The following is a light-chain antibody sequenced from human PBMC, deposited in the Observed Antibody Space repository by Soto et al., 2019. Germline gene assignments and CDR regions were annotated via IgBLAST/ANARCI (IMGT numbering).Light chain of an antibody. CDR2: GAS. Sequence: EIVLTQSPGTLYFSPGERSTLSFSASQSVSSSYLAWYQQKPGQAPRLLMYGASSRATGIPDRFSGRGSGTDFTLTISRLEPEDFAVYYCQQYGTSPTTFGQGTRWIS. V-gene: IGKV3-20*01. CDR3: QQYGTSPTT. J-gene: IGKJ1*01. CDR1: QSVSSSY.